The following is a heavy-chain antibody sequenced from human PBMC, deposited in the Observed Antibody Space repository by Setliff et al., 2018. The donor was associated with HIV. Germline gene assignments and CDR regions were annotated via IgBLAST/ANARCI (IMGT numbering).Heavy chain of an antibody. CDR1: GFTFGDYA. J-gene: IGHJ6*02. Sequence: GESLRLSCTASGFTFGDYAMTWVRQAPGKGLEWVGFIRSKAYGGTTEYAASVKGRFTISRDDSKSIAYLQMNSLKTEDRAVYYCTRGRLRQLDNSHYYYYGMDVWGQGTTVTVSS. D-gene: IGHD1-1*01. CDR3: TRGRLRQLDNSHYYYYGMDV. V-gene: IGHV3-49*04. CDR2: IRSKAYGGTT.